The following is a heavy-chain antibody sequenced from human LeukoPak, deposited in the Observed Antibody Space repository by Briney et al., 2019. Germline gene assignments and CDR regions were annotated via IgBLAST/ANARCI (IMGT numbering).Heavy chain of an antibody. V-gene: IGHV4-39*01. J-gene: IGHJ4*02. CDR2: IYYSGST. D-gene: IGHD6-19*01. CDR3: AGTGYSSGWLEGSFDY. Sequence: SETLSLTCTVSGGSISSSSYYWGWIRQPPGKGLEWIGSIYYSGSTYYNPSLKSRVTISVDTSKNQFSLKLSSVTAADTAVYYCAGTGYSSGWLEGSFDYWGQGTLVTVSS. CDR1: GGSISSSSYY.